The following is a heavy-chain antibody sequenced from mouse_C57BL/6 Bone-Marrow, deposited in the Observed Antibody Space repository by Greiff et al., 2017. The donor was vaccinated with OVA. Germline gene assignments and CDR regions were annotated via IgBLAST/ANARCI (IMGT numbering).Heavy chain of an antibody. D-gene: IGHD2-3*01. Sequence: VQLQQSGAELVKPGASVKISCKASGYTFTDYYINWVKQRPGQGLEWNGKIGPGSGSTYYNEKFKGKATLTADKSSSTAYMQLSSLTSEDSAVYFCARFYDGYYDWYFDVWGTGTTVTVSS. V-gene: IGHV1-77*01. CDR3: ARFYDGYYDWYFDV. CDR1: GYTFTDYY. CDR2: IGPGSGST. J-gene: IGHJ1*03.